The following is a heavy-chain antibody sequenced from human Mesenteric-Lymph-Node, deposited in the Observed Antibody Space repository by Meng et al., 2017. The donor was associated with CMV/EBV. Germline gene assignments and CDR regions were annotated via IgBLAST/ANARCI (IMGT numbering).Heavy chain of an antibody. CDR3: ARYPDASDCSSTSCPDAFDT. CDR1: GYTFTGYY. V-gene: IGHV1-2*02. Sequence: ASVKVSCKASGYTFTGYYMHWVRQAPGQGLEWMGWINPNSGGTNYAQKFQGRVTMTRDTSISTAYMELSRLRSDDTAVYYCARYPDASDCSSTSCPDAFDTWGQGTMVTVSS. CDR2: INPNSGGT. D-gene: IGHD2-2*01. J-gene: IGHJ3*02.